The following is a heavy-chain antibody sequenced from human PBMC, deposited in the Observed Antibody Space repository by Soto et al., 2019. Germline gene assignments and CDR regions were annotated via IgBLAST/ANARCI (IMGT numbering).Heavy chain of an antibody. CDR2: INTDGGGT. D-gene: IGHD6-13*01. J-gene: IGHJ4*02. Sequence: ASVKVSCKASGYTFTDYYIHWVRQAPGQGLEWLGWINTDGGGTNYARKFEGSVTMTRDTSINTVYLEVNGLTSDDTAIYSCARDIYIAAAGTAYGYWGQGTLVTVSS. CDR1: GYTFTDYY. CDR3: ARDIYIAAAGTAYGY. V-gene: IGHV1-2*04.